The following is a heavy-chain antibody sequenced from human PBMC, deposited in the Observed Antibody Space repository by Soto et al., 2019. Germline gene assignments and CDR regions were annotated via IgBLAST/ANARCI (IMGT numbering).Heavy chain of an antibody. CDR1: GGSISNDDYY. D-gene: IGHD3-10*01. CDR3: ASLRGSGTSFVFDS. J-gene: IGHJ4*02. V-gene: IGHV4-31*01. Sequence: QVQLQESGPGLVMPSQTLSLTCTVSGGSISNDDYYWTWVSHHPGKGLEWIGYIFYNGHAYYTPSLKRLITITVDTSETRFSLMLTFVTAADTAIYYSASLRGSGTSFVFDSWGRGTLVNVSS. CDR2: IFYNGHA.